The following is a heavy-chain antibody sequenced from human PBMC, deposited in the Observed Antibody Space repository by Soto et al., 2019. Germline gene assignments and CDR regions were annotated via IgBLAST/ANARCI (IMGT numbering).Heavy chain of an antibody. D-gene: IGHD1-1*01. Sequence: QITLRESGPTLVMPTQTLTLTCTFSGFSLRTSGVGVGWMRQSPGKALEWLAFAYWDDDNRYSPSLRSRVSVTPDTSRNQVVLTMTNMDPLDTASYYCAHRLGGGDWTGGYFDYWGQGILVTVSS. V-gene: IGHV2-5*02. CDR3: AHRLGGGDWTGGYFDY. CDR1: GFSLRTSGVG. CDR2: AYWDDDN. J-gene: IGHJ4*02.